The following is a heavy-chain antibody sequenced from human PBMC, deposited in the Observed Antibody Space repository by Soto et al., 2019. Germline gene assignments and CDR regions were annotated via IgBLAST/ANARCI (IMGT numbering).Heavy chain of an antibody. CDR1: GYTFTSYY. CDR2: INPSGGST. V-gene: IGHV1-46*01. CDR3: AVAVPADFDY. D-gene: IGHD6-19*01. Sequence: ASVKVSCKASGYTFTSYYMHWVRQAPGQGLEWMGIINPSGGSTSYAQKFQGRVTMTRDTSTSTVYMELSSLRSEDTAVYARAVAVPADFDYWGQGTLVTVSS. J-gene: IGHJ4*02.